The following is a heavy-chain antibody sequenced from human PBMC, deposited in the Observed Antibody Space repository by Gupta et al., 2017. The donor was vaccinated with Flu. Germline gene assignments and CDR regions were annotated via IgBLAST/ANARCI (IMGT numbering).Heavy chain of an antibody. Sequence: APGKGLEWVSGISDSGDAFYADSVRGRFTGSRDNAKDTLFLHLNSLRVEDAAVYYWAKKDAWRYFDWSVAFDSWGPGTLVTVSS. V-gene: IGHV3-23*01. CDR3: AKKDAWRYFDWSVAFDS. CDR2: ISDSGDA. D-gene: IGHD3-9*01. J-gene: IGHJ4*02.